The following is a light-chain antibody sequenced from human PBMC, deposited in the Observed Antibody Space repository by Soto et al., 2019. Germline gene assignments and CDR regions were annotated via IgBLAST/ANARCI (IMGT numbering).Light chain of an antibody. CDR3: QSYDSSLSGVI. J-gene: IGLJ2*01. CDR1: RFNIGSGYD. Sequence: QSVLTQPPSVSGAPGQRVTISCTGSRFNIGSGYDVHWYQQFPGTAPKLLIYGNDNRPSGVPDRFSGSKSGTSASLAITGLQVEDEADYYCQSYDSSLSGVIFGGGTKLTVL. V-gene: IGLV1-40*01. CDR2: GND.